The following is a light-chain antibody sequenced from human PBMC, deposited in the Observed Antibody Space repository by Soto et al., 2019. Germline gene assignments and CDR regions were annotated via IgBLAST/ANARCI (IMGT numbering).Light chain of an antibody. CDR1: QDIGGR. Sequence: DIPLTQSPSSVSASVLHRSPIXCRTSQDIGGRLAWFQQKPGKAPQYLIQAASILQSGVPSRFSGSGSGTEFILSINNLQPEDFASYFCLQVYSFPRTFGLGTKVDIK. J-gene: IGKJ1*01. CDR2: AAS. CDR3: LQVYSFPRT. V-gene: IGKV1-12*01.